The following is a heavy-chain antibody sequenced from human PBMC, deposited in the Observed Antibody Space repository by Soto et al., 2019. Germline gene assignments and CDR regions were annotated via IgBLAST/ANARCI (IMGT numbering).Heavy chain of an antibody. CDR3: ARGVGGYRSSTSCYTYYFDY. Sequence: PSETLSLTCTVSGGSISSGGYYWSWIRQHPGKGLEWIGYIYYSGSTYYNPSLKSRVTISVDTSKNQFSLKLSSVTAADTAVYYCARGVGGYRSSTSCYTYYFDYWGQGTLVTVSS. CDR1: GGSISSGGYY. J-gene: IGHJ4*02. V-gene: IGHV4-31*03. CDR2: IYYSGST. D-gene: IGHD2-2*02.